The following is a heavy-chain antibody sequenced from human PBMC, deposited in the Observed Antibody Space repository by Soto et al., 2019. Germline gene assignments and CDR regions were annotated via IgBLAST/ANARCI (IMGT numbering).Heavy chain of an antibody. D-gene: IGHD2-15*01. Sequence: PSETLSLTCTVSAGSISGYYWSWIRQPPGKELELIAYIHYSGSAYYNPSLTSRVTISIATSKNQFSLKVISVSVADTAVYFCARVGRRAVGDTWFDPWGQGTLVAV. V-gene: IGHV4-59*01. CDR2: IHYSGSA. J-gene: IGHJ5*02. CDR3: ARVGRRAVGDTWFDP. CDR1: AGSISGYY.